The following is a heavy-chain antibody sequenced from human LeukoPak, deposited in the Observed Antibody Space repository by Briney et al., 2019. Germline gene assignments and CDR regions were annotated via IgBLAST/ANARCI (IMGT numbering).Heavy chain of an antibody. J-gene: IGHJ6*02. D-gene: IGHD3-9*01. V-gene: IGHV3-30*03. CDR2: ISYDGSNK. CDR1: GFTFSSYS. Sequence: GGSLRLSCAASGFTFSSYSMNWVRQAPGKGLEWVAVISYDGSNKYYADSVKGRFTISRDNSKNTLYLQMNSLRAEDTAVYYCASGGILLYGMDVWGQGTTVTVSS. CDR3: ASGGILLYGMDV.